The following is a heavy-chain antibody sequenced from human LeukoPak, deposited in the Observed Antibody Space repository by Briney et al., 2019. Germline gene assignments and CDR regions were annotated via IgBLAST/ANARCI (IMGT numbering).Heavy chain of an antibody. Sequence: GGSLRLSCAASGFTFSSYSMNWVRQAPGKGLEWVSSISSSSSYIYYADSVKGRFTISRDNAKNSLYLQMNSLRAEDTAVYYCARDPHEYSSSFADYYYGMDVWGQGTTVTVSS. D-gene: IGHD6-6*01. V-gene: IGHV3-21*01. CDR1: GFTFSSYS. CDR2: ISSSSSYI. J-gene: IGHJ6*02. CDR3: ARDPHEYSSSFADYYYGMDV.